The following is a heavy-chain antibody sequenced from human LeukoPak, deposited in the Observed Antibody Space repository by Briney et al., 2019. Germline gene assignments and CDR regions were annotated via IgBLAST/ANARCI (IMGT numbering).Heavy chain of an antibody. Sequence: ASVKVSCKASVYTFTNYGITWVRQAPGQGLEWMGCVSAKTGDTNYAQKFQGRVTMTTDTSTSTVYMELRSLRSDATAVFCCARILASIIDYWGQGTLVTVSS. CDR2: VSAKTGDT. V-gene: IGHV1-18*01. CDR1: VYTFTNYG. D-gene: IGHD5/OR15-5a*01. J-gene: IGHJ4*02. CDR3: ARILASIIDY.